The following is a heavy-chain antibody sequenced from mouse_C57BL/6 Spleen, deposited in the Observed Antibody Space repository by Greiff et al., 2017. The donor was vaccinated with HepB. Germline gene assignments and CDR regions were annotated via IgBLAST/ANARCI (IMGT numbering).Heavy chain of an antibody. V-gene: IGHV1-63*01. J-gene: IGHJ1*03. Sequence: QVQLQQSGAELVRPGTSVKMSCKASGYTFTNYWIGWAKQRPGHGLEWIGDIYPGGGYTNYNEKFKGKATLTADKSSSTAYMQFSSLTSEDSAIYYCARRGGSSDWYFDVWGTGTTVTVSS. D-gene: IGHD1-1*01. CDR3: ARRGGSSDWYFDV. CDR2: IYPGGGYT. CDR1: GYTFTNYW.